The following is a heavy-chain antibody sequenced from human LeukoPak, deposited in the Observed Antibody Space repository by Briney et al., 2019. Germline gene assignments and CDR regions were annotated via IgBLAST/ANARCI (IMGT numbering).Heavy chain of an antibody. CDR2: ISPNSGGA. D-gene: IGHD3-10*01. V-gene: IGHV1-2*02. J-gene: IGHJ4*02. Sequence: ASVKVSCKASGYTFTGCYLQWVRQAPGQGLEWMGWISPNSGGANYAQKFQGRVTMTRDTSISTVYMEVSRLSSDDTAVYYCARKSNYGSGSSFGFWGQGTLVTVSS. CDR3: ARKSNYGSGSSFGF. CDR1: GYTFTGCY.